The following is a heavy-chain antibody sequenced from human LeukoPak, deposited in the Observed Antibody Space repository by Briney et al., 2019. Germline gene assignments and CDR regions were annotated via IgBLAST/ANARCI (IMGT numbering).Heavy chain of an antibody. CDR1: DGSISNYY. D-gene: IGHD2-2*01. V-gene: IGHV4-4*07. Sequence: PSETLSLTCTVSDGSISNYYWSWIRQPAGKGLEWIGRIYSSGDTEYNPFLKSRVTISVDTSENQFSLRLSSVTAADTAVYYCARYGVVPSAHFDYWGQGTLVTVSS. CDR2: IYSSGDT. J-gene: IGHJ4*02. CDR3: ARYGVVPSAHFDY.